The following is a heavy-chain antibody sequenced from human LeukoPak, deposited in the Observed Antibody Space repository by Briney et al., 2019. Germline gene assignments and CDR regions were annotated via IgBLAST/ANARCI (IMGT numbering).Heavy chain of an antibody. J-gene: IGHJ4*02. D-gene: IGHD6-19*01. CDR3: AKDGSGWGNYFDY. V-gene: IGHV3-23*01. CDR2: ISGSGGST. Sequence: GGSLRLSCAASGFTFSSYAMSWVRQAPGKGLEWVSTISGSGGSTYYADSVKGRLTISRDNSKNTLYLQMNSLRAEDTAVYYCAKDGSGWGNYFDYWGQGTLVTVSS. CDR1: GFTFSSYA.